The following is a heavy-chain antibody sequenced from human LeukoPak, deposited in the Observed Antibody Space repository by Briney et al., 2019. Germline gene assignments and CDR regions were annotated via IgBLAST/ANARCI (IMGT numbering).Heavy chain of an antibody. V-gene: IGHV4-4*07. D-gene: IGHD4-23*01. CDR3: ARVGDYGGNFDY. Sequence: SSETLSLTCTVSGGSISSYYWSWIRQPAGKGLEWIGRTYTSGSTNYNPSLKSRVTMSVDTSKNQFSLKLSSVTAADTAVYYCARVGDYGGNFDYWGQGTLVTVSS. CDR1: GGSISSYY. CDR2: TYTSGST. J-gene: IGHJ4*02.